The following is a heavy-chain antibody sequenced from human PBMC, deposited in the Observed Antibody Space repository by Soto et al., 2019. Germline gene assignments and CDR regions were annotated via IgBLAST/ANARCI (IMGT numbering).Heavy chain of an antibody. D-gene: IGHD5-12*01. V-gene: IGHV3-11*01. CDR3: ARDFPRRIMAWPAYH. J-gene: IGHJ1*01. CDR1: GFSFSDYY. CDR2: ITSVGST. Sequence: QVQLVESGGGLVKPGGSLRLSCAASGFSFSDYYMTWIRQAPGKGLEWISYITSVGSTYYADSVKGRFTISRDNARNSLYRKMNSLRVEDTAVYYSARDFPRRIMAWPAYHWGQVTLVTVSS.